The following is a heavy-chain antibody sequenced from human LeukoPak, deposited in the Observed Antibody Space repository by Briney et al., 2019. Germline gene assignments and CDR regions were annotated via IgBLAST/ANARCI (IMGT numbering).Heavy chain of an antibody. V-gene: IGHV4-39*07. J-gene: IGHJ4*02. CDR3: ARVRGGSYYYFDY. CDR2: IYYSGST. D-gene: IGHD1-26*01. Sequence: PSETLSLTCTVSGGSISSSSYYWGWIRQPPGKGLEWIGSIYYSGSTYHNPSLKSRVTISVDTSKNQFSLKLSSVTAADTAVYYCARVRGGSYYYFDYWGQGTLVTVSS. CDR1: GGSISSSSYY.